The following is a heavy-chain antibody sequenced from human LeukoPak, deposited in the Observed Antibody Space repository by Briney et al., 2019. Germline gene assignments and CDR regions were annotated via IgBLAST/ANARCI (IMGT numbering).Heavy chain of an antibody. J-gene: IGHJ5*02. CDR3: ARDEGAAAGSNWFDP. D-gene: IGHD6-13*01. CDR2: IYYSGST. CDR1: GGSISSYY. Sequence: SETLSLTCTVSGGSISSYYWSWIRQPPGKGLEWIGYIYYSGSTNYNPSLKSRVTISVDTSKNQFSLKLSSVTAADTAVYYCARDEGAAAGSNWFDPWGQGTLVTVSS. V-gene: IGHV4-59*01.